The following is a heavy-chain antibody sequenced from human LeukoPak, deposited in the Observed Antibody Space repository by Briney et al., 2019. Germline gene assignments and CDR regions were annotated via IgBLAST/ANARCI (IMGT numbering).Heavy chain of an antibody. D-gene: IGHD3-9*01. CDR2: INPNSGGT. J-gene: IGHJ4*02. CDR1: GYTFTGYY. CDR3: ARSPPYDILTGFDY. V-gene: IGHV1-2*02. Sequence: ASVKVSCKASGYTFTGYYMHWVRQAPGQGLEWVGWINPNSGGTNYAQKFQGRVTMTRDTSISTAYMELSRLRSDDTAVYYCARSPPYDILTGFDYWGQGTLSPSPQ.